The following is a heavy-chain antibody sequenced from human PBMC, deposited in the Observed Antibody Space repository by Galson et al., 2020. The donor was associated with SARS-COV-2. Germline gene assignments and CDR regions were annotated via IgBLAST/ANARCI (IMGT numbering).Heavy chain of an antibody. Sequence: ASVTVSCKASGYTFTSYGISWVRQAPGQGLEWMGWISAYNGNTNYAQKLQGRVTRTTDTSTSTAYMELRSLRSDDTAVYYCATLYYDFWSGYLLGVGWGGMDVWGQGTTVTVSS. J-gene: IGHJ6*02. D-gene: IGHD3-3*01. CDR1: GYTFTSYG. V-gene: IGHV1-18*04. CDR2: ISAYNGNT. CDR3: ATLYYDFWSGYLLGVGWGGMDV.